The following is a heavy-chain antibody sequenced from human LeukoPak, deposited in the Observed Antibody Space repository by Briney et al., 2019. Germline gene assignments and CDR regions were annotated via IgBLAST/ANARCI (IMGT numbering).Heavy chain of an antibody. Sequence: SETLSLTCTVSGGSISSYYWSWIRQPAGKGLEWIGRIYTSGSTNYNPSLKSRVTMSVDTSKNQFSLKLSSVTAADTAVYYCARCQYPLWSGARHYYYYMDVWGKGTTVTISS. D-gene: IGHD3-10*01. CDR1: GGSISSYY. V-gene: IGHV4-4*07. J-gene: IGHJ6*03. CDR3: ARCQYPLWSGARHYYYYMDV. CDR2: IYTSGST.